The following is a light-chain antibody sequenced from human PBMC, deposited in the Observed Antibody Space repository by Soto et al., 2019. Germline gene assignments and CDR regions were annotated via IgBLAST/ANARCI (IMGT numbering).Light chain of an antibody. J-gene: IGLJ2*01. CDR2: LNSDGRH. V-gene: IGLV4-69*01. CDR3: QTWGTGGDVV. Sequence: QPVLTQSPSASASLGASVKLTCTLSSGHSTYAIAWHQQQPEKGPRYLMKLNSDGRHSKGGGIPDRFSGTSSGAERYLTISSLQSEDEAAYYCQTWGTGGDVVFGGGTKLTVL. CDR1: SGHSTYA.